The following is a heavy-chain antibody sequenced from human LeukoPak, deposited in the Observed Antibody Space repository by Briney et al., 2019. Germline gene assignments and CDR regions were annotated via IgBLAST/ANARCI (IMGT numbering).Heavy chain of an antibody. V-gene: IGHV4-4*08. Sequence: SETLSLTCTVSGGSITGYHWSWIRQPPRKGLEWIGYIYSSETTEYKPSLKIRITISADTSKNQFSLKLASVTAADTAIYYCARRNDFDIWGQGTMVTVSS. J-gene: IGHJ3*02. CDR3: ARRNDFDI. CDR2: IYSSETT. CDR1: GGSITGYH.